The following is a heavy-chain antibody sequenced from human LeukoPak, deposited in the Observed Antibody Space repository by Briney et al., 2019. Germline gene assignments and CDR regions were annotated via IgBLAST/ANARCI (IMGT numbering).Heavy chain of an antibody. D-gene: IGHD1-26*01. Sequence: PSETLSLTCAVYGGSFSGYYWSWIRQPPGKGLEWIGEINHSGSTNYNPSLKSRVTISVDTSKNQFSLKLSSVTAADTAVYYCARVGVTTAPYTYWGQGTLVTVSS. CDR1: GGSFSGYY. CDR2: INHSGST. J-gene: IGHJ4*02. V-gene: IGHV4-34*01. CDR3: ARVGVTTAPYTY.